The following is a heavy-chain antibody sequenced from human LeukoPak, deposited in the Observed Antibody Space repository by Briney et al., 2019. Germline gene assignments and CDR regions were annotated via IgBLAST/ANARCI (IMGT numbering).Heavy chain of an antibody. V-gene: IGHV3-21*01. CDR2: ISSSSSYI. D-gene: IGHD5/OR15-5a*01. CDR1: GFTFSSYS. CDR3: ASGVYDSLYYFDY. Sequence: GGSLRLSCAASGFTFSSYSMNWVRQAPGKGLEWVSSISSSSSYIYYADSVKGRFTISRDNAKNSLYLQMNSLRAEDTAVYYCASGVYDSLYYFDYWGQGTLVTVSS. J-gene: IGHJ4*02.